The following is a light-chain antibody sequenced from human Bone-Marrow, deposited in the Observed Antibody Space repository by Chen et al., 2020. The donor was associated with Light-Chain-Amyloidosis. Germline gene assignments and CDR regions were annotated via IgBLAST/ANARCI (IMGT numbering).Light chain of an antibody. Sequence: QSALTQPASVSGSPGQSITISCTGTSSDVGGYNHVSWYQQHPDQAPKLMIYEVTNRPSWVPDRFSGSKSDNTASLTISGLQTEDEADYFCSSYTITNTLVFGSGTRVTVL. CDR1: SSDVGGYNH. V-gene: IGLV2-14*01. CDR2: EVT. J-gene: IGLJ1*01. CDR3: SSYTITNTLV.